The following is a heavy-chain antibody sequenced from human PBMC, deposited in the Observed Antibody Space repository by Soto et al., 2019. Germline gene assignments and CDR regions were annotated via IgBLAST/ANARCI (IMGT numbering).Heavy chain of an antibody. D-gene: IGHD3-22*01. CDR2: ISGSGGST. CDR3: AKESFYDSSGYPSPFDY. CDR1: GFTFNTYA. J-gene: IGHJ4*02. Sequence: GGSLRLSCAASGFTFNTYAMSWVRQAPGQGLEWVSAISGSGGSTYYADSVKGRFTISRDNSKNTLYLQMNSLRAEDTAVYYCAKESFYDSSGYPSPFDYWGQGTLVTVSS. V-gene: IGHV3-23*01.